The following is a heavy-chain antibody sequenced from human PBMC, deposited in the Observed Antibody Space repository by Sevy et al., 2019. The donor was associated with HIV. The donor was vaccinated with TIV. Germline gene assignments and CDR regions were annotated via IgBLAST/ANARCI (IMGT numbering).Heavy chain of an antibody. CDR3: ARGSLEWLSALDY. V-gene: IGHV3-23*01. Sequence: GGSLRLSCAASEFTFISYAMSWVRQAPGKGLEWFSAITGSGGTTYYEDSVRGRFTMPRDNSNNQLYLQMTSLGAEDTAVDYCARGSLEWLSALDYWGQGTLVTVSS. CDR1: EFTFISYA. CDR2: ITGSGGTT. J-gene: IGHJ4*02. D-gene: IGHD3-3*01.